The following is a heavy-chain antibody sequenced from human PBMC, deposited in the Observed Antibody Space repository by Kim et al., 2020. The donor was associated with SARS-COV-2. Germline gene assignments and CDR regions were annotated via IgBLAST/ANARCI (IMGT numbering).Heavy chain of an antibody. CDR3: ARDHQYYDFWSGYYPALHYFDY. CDR2: IWYDGSNK. J-gene: IGHJ4*02. D-gene: IGHD3-3*01. V-gene: IGHV3-33*01. CDR1: GFTFSSYG. Sequence: GGSLRLSCAASGFTFSSYGMHWVRQAPGKGLEWVAVIWYDGSNKYYADSVKGRFTISRDNSKNTLYLQMNSLRAEDTAVYYCARDHQYYDFWSGYYPALHYFDYWGQGTLVTVSS.